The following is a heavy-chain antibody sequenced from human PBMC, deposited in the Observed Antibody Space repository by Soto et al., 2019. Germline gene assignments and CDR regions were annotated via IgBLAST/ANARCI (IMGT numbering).Heavy chain of an antibody. CDR1: GYTFTRYG. V-gene: IGHV1-18*01. CDR3: ARDWSTVTTYY. CDR2: ISAYNGNT. Sequence: ASVKVSCKASGYTFTRYGIIWVRQAPGQGLEWMGWISAYNGNTNYAQKLQGRVTMTTDTSTSTAYMELRGLRSDDTAVYYCARDWSTVTTYYWGQGTLVTVSS. J-gene: IGHJ4*02. D-gene: IGHD4-17*01.